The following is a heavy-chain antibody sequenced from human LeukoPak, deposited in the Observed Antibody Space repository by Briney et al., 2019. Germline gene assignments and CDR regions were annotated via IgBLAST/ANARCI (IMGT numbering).Heavy chain of an antibody. CDR2: ISSSSSYI. D-gene: IGHD6-13*01. V-gene: IGHV3-21*01. Sequence: GGSLRLSCAASGFTFSSYSMNWVRQAPGKGLEWVSSISSSSSYIYYAGSVKGRFTISRDNAKNPLYLQMNSLRAEDTAVYYCARSPTPIAAAVIWGQGTLVTVSS. J-gene: IGHJ4*02. CDR1: GFTFSSYS. CDR3: ARSPTPIAAAVI.